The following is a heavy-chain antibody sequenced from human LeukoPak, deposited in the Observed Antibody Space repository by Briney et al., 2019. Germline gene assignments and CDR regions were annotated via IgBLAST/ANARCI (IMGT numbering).Heavy chain of an antibody. D-gene: IGHD2-2*01. CDR1: GFTFSDYY. CDR2: ISSSGSTI. V-gene: IGHV3-11*01. Sequence: SGGSLRLSCAASGFTFSDYYMSWIRQAPGKGLEWVSYISSSGSTIYYADSVKGRFTISRDNAKNSLYLQMNSLRAEDTAVYYCARGYCSSTSCYLVAAFDIWGQGTVVTVSS. CDR3: ARGYCSSTSCYLVAAFDI. J-gene: IGHJ3*02.